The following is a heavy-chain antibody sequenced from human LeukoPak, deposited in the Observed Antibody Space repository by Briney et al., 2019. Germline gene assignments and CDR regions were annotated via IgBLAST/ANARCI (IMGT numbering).Heavy chain of an antibody. D-gene: IGHD1-26*01. CDR1: GGSISSSSYY. V-gene: IGHV4-39*01. CDR3: ARRNSGNYYGLFGP. CDR2: IYYSGNT. J-gene: IGHJ5*02. Sequence: SETLSLTCTVSGGSISSSSYYWAWIRQPPGKGLEWIGSIYYSGNTYYNPSLKSRITLSVDTSKNQFSLKLSSVTAADSAVYYCARRNSGNYYGLFGPWGQGTLVTVSS.